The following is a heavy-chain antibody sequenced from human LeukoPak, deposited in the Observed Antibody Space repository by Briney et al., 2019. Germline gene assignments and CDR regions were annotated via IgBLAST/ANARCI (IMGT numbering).Heavy chain of an antibody. CDR3: ARDLWPSLDYVATIGDFDY. Sequence: PGGSLRLSCAASGFTFSSYSMNWVRQAPGKGLEWVSSISSSSSYIYYADSVKGRFTISRDNAKNSLYLQMNNLRAEDTAVYYCARDLWPSLDYVATIGDFDYWGQGTLVTVSS. CDR1: GFTFSSYS. V-gene: IGHV3-21*01. J-gene: IGHJ4*02. CDR2: ISSSSSYI. D-gene: IGHD5-12*01.